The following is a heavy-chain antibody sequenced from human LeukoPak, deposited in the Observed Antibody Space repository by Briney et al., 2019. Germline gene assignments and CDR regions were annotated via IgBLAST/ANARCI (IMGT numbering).Heavy chain of an antibody. J-gene: IGHJ6*03. D-gene: IGHD4-11*01. Sequence: ASVKVSCKASGYTFTSYDMNWVRQATGQGLEWMGWMNPNSGNTGYAQKFQGRVTMTRNTSISTAYMELSSLRSEDTAVYYCARGTGYYYYMDVWGKGTTVTVSS. V-gene: IGHV1-8*01. CDR3: ARGTGYYYYMDV. CDR2: MNPNSGNT. CDR1: GYTFTSYD.